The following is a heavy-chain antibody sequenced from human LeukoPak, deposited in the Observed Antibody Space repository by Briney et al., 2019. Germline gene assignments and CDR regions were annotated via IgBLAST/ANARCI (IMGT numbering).Heavy chain of an antibody. CDR2: IRHDGSNK. Sequence: GGSLRLSCAASGFTFSSYGMHWVRQAPGKGLEWVAFIRHDGSNKYYADSVKGRFTISRDNSKNTLYLQMNSLRAEDTAVYYCAKDPAGPSNYYDSSGYYYIGWFDPWGQGTLVTVSS. CDR3: AKDPAGPSNYYDSSGYYYIGWFDP. CDR1: GFTFSSYG. V-gene: IGHV3-30*02. J-gene: IGHJ5*02. D-gene: IGHD3-22*01.